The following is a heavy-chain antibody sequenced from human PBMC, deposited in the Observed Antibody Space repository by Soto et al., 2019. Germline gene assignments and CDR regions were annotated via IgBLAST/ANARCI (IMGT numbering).Heavy chain of an antibody. CDR2: IIPIFDST. J-gene: IGHJ6*02. Sequence: GASVKVSCKASANSFSTYGLSWVRQAPGQGLEWMGGIIPIFDSTTYAQKFEGRVTITADESTNTAYMELSSLRSEDTAIYYCARNEGNYYDSSGYYTRDYYYYGMDVWGQGTTVTVSS. V-gene: IGHV1-69*13. D-gene: IGHD3-22*01. CDR3: ARNEGNYYDSSGYYTRDYYYYGMDV. CDR1: ANSFSTYG.